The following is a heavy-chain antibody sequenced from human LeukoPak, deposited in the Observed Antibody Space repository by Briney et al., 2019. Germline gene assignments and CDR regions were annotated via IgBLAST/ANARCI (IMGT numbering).Heavy chain of an antibody. CDR1: GFTFSSYG. Sequence: GGSLRLSCAASGFTFSSYGMHWVRQAPGKGLEWVAVISYDGSNKCYADSVKGRFTISRDNSKNTLYLQMNSLRAEDTAVYYCAKEAKSGYHFDYWGQGTLVTVSS. J-gene: IGHJ4*02. V-gene: IGHV3-30*18. CDR2: ISYDGSNK. CDR3: AKEAKSGYHFDY. D-gene: IGHD3-22*01.